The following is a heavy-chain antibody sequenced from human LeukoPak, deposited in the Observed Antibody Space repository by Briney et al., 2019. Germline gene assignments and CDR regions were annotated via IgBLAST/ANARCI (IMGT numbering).Heavy chain of an antibody. J-gene: IGHJ4*02. CDR3: AKGEQLWLSYYFDY. CDR2: ISGSGGST. D-gene: IGHD5-18*01. V-gene: IGHV3-23*01. CDR1: GFTFSSYA. Sequence: PGGSLRLSCAASGFTFSSYAMSWVRQAPGKGLEWVSAISGSGGSTYYADSVKGRFTISRDNPKNTLYLQMNSLRAEDTAVYYCAKGEQLWLSYYFDYRGQGTLVTVSS.